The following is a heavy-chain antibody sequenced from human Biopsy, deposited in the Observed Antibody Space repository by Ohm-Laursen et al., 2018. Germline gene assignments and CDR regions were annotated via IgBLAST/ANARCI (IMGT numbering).Heavy chain of an antibody. CDR1: GLIFSDYY. V-gene: IGHV3-11*01. J-gene: IGHJ6*02. CDR2: ISARDGVV. Sequence: GSLRLSCAASGLIFSDYYMSWIRQAPGKGLEWIAYISARDGVVYYADSVKGRFTISRDNTNNSLYLQMTSLRPEDTAVFYCARGKYKDFSTGLPRPYHYTLDLWGPGTTVTVSS. CDR3: ARGKYKDFSTGLPRPYHYTLDL. D-gene: IGHD3-22*01.